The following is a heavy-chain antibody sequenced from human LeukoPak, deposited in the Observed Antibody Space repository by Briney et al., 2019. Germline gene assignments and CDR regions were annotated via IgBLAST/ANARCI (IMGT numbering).Heavy chain of an antibody. J-gene: IGHJ4*02. V-gene: IGHV4-4*02. CDR3: ARLEVLRFLEWLPDYFDY. D-gene: IGHD3-3*01. Sequence: SGTLSLTCAVSGGSISSSNWWSWVRQPPGKGLEWIGEIYHSGSTNYNPSLKSRVTISVDTSKNQFSLKLSSVTAADTAVYYCARLEVLRFLEWLPDYFDYWGQGTLVTVSS. CDR2: IYHSGST. CDR1: GGSISSSNW.